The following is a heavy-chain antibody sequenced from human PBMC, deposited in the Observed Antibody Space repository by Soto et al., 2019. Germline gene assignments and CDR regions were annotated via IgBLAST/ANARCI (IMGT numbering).Heavy chain of an antibody. J-gene: IGHJ4*02. CDR2: IDFSGRT. V-gene: IGHV4-39*01. CDR3: ARHGGEGIVITLGEVIPRVAFDS. Sequence: QVHLQESGPGLVRPSETLSLTCTVSGYSISSNTFYWGWIRQPPGKGLEWIGNIDFSGRTSYNPSPPSRVPISADASKKHFSLKLTSVTASDTAIDYYARHGGEGIVITLGEVIPRVAFDSWCQGTVVTVSS. D-gene: IGHD3-16*01. CDR1: GYSISSNTFY.